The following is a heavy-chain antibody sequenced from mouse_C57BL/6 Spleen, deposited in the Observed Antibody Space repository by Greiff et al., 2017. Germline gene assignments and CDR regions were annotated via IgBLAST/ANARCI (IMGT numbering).Heavy chain of an antibody. CDR1: GYPFPSYW. V-gene: IGHV1-61*01. J-gene: IGHJ4*01. D-gene: IGHD1-1*01. CDR3: ARGYITTEMDY. CDR2: IYPSDNEP. Sequence: VQLQQTGAELVRPGSSVKLSCKASGYPFPSYWLDGVKQRPGQGLEWIGNIYPSDNEPHYNQKCKDKATLTVDKSSSTDYMQLRSLTSDDSAVYYCARGYITTEMDYWGQGTSVTVSS.